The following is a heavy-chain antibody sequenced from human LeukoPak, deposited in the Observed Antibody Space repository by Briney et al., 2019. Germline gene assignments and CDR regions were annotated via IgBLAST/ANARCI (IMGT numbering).Heavy chain of an antibody. D-gene: IGHD6-6*01. J-gene: IGHJ4*02. CDR2: IHTSGST. V-gene: IGHV4-4*07. Sequence: SETLSLTCTVSGGSITSYYWTYIRQPAGKGLEWIGRIHTSGSTNYNPSLKSRVAMSVDTSKNQFSLDLSSVTAADTAMYYCAREFSGTSIAARVFDSWGQGTLVTVSS. CDR1: GGSITSYY. CDR3: AREFSGTSIAARVFDS.